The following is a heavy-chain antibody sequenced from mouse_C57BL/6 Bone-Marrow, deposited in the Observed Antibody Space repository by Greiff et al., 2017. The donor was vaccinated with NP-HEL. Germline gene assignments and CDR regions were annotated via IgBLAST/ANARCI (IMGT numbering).Heavy chain of an antibody. J-gene: IGHJ4*01. CDR2: ISYSGST. D-gene: IGHD1-1*01. CDR3: ARSRGNYYGSSPFYAMDY. CDR1: GYSITSDY. V-gene: IGHV3-8*01. Sequence: EVHLVESGPGLAKPSQTLSLTCSVTGYSITSDYWNWIRKFPGNKLEYMGYISYSGSTYYNPSLKSRISITRDTSKNQYYLQLNSVTTEDTATYYCARSRGNYYGSSPFYAMDYWGQGTSVTVSS.